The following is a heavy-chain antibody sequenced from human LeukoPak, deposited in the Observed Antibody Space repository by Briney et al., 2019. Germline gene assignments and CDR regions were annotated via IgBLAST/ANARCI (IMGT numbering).Heavy chain of an antibody. CDR1: GGSISSSRYY. D-gene: IGHD3-3*01. V-gene: IGHV4-39*01. J-gene: IGHJ4*02. CDR3: ARLRAYYDFWSGSYYFDY. Sequence: SETLSLTCTVSGGSISSSRYYWGWIRQPPGKGLEWIGSIYYSGSTYYNPSLKSRVTISVDTSKNQFSLKLSSVTAADTAVYYCARLRAYYDFWSGSYYFDYWGQGTLVTVSS. CDR2: IYYSGST.